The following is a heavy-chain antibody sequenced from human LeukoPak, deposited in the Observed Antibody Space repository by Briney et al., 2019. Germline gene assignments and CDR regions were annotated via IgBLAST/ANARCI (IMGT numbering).Heavy chain of an antibody. J-gene: IGHJ5*02. CDR2: IYYTGST. D-gene: IGHD1-26*01. CDR3: ARDAGLGATTNWFDP. Sequence: SETLSLTCTVSGGSISSYYWSWIRRPPGKGLEWIGYIYYTGSTNYNPSLKSRVTMSVDTSKNQFSLSLRSVTAADTAVYYCARDAGLGATTNWFDPWGQGTLVTVSS. V-gene: IGHV4-59*01. CDR1: GGSISSYY.